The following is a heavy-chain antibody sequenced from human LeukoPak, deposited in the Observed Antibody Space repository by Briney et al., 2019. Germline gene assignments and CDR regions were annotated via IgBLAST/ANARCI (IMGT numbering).Heavy chain of an antibody. CDR2: INAGNGNT. Sequence: GASVKVSCKASGYTFTSYAMHWVRQAPGQRLEWMGWINAGNGNTKYSQKFQGRVTITRDTSASTAYMGLSSLRSEDTAVYYCAREGRILWFGELTLRYWGQGTLVTVSS. D-gene: IGHD3-10*01. J-gene: IGHJ4*02. CDR1: GYTFTSYA. V-gene: IGHV1-3*01. CDR3: AREGRILWFGELTLRY.